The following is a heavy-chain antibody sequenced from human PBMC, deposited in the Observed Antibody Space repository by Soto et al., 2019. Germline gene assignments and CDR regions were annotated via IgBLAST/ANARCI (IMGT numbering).Heavy chain of an antibody. CDR2: IIPIFGTA. CDR1: GGTFSSYA. V-gene: IGHV1-69*13. Sequence: SVKVSCQASGGTFSSYAISWVRQAPGQGLEWMGGIIPIFGTANYAQKFQGRVTITADESMSTAYMELSSLRSEDTAVYYCAGGVTKVRGEPFDYWGQGTLVTVSS. CDR3: AGGVTKVRGEPFDY. J-gene: IGHJ4*02. D-gene: IGHD3-10*01.